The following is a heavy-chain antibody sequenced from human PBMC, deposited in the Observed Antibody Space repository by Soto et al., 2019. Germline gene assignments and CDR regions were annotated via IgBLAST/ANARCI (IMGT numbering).Heavy chain of an antibody. Sequence: ETLSLTSTVSGGSLRKYYWSWIRQPPGKGLEWIGYIYYSGSTNYNPSLKSRVTISVDTSKNQFSLKLSSVTAADTAVYYCASFTASSSNWGQGTLVTVSS. CDR2: IYYSGST. V-gene: IGHV4-59*08. J-gene: IGHJ4*02. CDR1: GGSLRKYY. CDR3: ASFTASSSN.